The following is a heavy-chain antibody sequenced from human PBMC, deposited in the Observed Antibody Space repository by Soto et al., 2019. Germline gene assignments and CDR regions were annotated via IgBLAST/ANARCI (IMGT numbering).Heavy chain of an antibody. CDR1: GFTFSSYG. CDR3: AKARYYDSSGYYYFDY. D-gene: IGHD3-22*01. Sequence: GGSLRLSCAASGFTFSSYGMHWVRQAPGKGLEWVAVISYNGSNKYYADSVKGRFTISRDNSKNTLYLQMNSLRAEDTAVYYCAKARYYDSSGYYYFDYWGQGALVTVSS. CDR2: ISYNGSNK. J-gene: IGHJ4*02. V-gene: IGHV3-30*18.